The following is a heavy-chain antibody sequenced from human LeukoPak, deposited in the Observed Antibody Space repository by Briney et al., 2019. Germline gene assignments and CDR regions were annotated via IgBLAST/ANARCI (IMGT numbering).Heavy chain of an antibody. V-gene: IGHV1-8*03. Sequence: GASVKVSCKASGYTFTSYDINWVRQGPGQRLEWMGWMNPNSGNTGYAQKFQGRVTITRNTSISTAYMELSSLRSEDTAVYYCARRVYSYYYGSGSSPYYFDYWGQGTLVTVSS. CDR2: MNPNSGNT. J-gene: IGHJ4*02. CDR1: GYTFTSYD. D-gene: IGHD3-10*01. CDR3: ARRVYSYYYGSGSSPYYFDY.